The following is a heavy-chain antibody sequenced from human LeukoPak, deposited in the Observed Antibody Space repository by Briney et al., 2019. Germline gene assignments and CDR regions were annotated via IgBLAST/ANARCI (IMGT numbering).Heavy chain of an antibody. J-gene: IGHJ4*02. CDR1: GNYW. D-gene: IGHD2/OR15-2a*01. CDR2: INSDGSWT. Sequence: GGSLRLSCAASGNYWMHWVRQAPGKGLVWVSHINSDGSWTSYADSVKGRFTISKDNAKNTVYLQMNNLRAEDTAVYYCVSFYQTYWGRGTLVTVSS. CDR3: VSFYQTY. V-gene: IGHV3-74*01.